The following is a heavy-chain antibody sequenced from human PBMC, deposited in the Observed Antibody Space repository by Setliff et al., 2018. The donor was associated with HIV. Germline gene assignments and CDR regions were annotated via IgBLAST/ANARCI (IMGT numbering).Heavy chain of an antibody. CDR3: ARAPANYHDSSGFYFGGDYYFDF. V-gene: IGHV4-39*02. CDR2: FYHSGST. D-gene: IGHD3-22*01. Sequence: SETLSLTCTVSGGSIGSGGSYWSWIRQHPEKGLEWIGSFYHSGSTYYNPSLKSRVTISVDTSKNHFSLRLTSVTAADTAVYYCARAPANYHDSSGFYFGGDYYFDFWGQGTLVTVSS. CDR1: GGSIGSGGSY. J-gene: IGHJ4*02.